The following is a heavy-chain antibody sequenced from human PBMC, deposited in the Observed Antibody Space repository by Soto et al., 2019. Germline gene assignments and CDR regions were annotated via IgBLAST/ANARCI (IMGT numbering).Heavy chain of an antibody. CDR1: GFTFSGSA. CDR2: IRSKANSYAT. CDR3: TRHLWEDIVVVVAATGGSGLDAFDI. J-gene: IGHJ3*02. D-gene: IGHD2-15*01. Sequence: GGSLRLSCAASGFTFSGSAMHWVRQASGKGLEWVGRIRSKANSYATAYAASVKGRFTISRDDSKNTAYLQMNSLKTEDTAVYYCTRHLWEDIVVVVAATGGSGLDAFDIWGQGTMVTV. V-gene: IGHV3-73*01.